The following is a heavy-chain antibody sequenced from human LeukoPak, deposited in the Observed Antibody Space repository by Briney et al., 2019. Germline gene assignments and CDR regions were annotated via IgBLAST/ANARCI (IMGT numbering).Heavy chain of an antibody. J-gene: IGHJ4*02. V-gene: IGHV3-30-3*01. D-gene: IGHD1-14*01. CDR1: GFTFSNYA. Sequence: PGGSLRLSCAASGFTFSNYAMHWVRQAPGKGLAWVALISSDGSQKYYADSVKGRFTISRDNSKNTLFLQMNSLRAEDTAVYYCAKEFHLPTILWGQGTLVTVSS. CDR2: ISSDGSQK. CDR3: AKEFHLPTIL.